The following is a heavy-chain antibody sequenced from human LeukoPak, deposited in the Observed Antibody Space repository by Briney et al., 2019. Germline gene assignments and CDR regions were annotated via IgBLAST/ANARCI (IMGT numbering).Heavy chain of an antibody. D-gene: IGHD3-10*01. J-gene: IGHJ4*02. Sequence: PGRSLRLSRAASGFTFSSYAMHWVRQAPGKGLEWVAVISYDGSNKYYADSVKGRFTISRDNSKNTLYLQMNSLRAEDTAVYYCARELSGSGSLSFDYWGQGTLVTVSS. CDR1: GFTFSSYA. CDR2: ISYDGSNK. CDR3: ARELSGSGSLSFDY. V-gene: IGHV3-30*04.